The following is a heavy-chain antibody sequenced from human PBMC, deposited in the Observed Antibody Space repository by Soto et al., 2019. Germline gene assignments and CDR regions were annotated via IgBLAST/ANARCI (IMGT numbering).Heavy chain of an antibody. CDR1: GGSISSYY. Sequence: PSETLSLTCTVSGGSISSYYWSWIRQPPGKGLEWIGYIYYSGSTNYNPSLKSRVTISVDTSKNQFSLKLSSVTAADTAVYYCARAIDYYGSGSYYNYYYYYYMDVWGKGTTVTVSS. CDR3: ARAIDYYGSGSYYNYYYYYYMDV. CDR2: IYYSGST. V-gene: IGHV4-59*01. D-gene: IGHD3-10*01. J-gene: IGHJ6*03.